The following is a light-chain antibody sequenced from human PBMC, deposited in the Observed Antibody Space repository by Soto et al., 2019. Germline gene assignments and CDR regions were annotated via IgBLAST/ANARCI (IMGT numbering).Light chain of an antibody. CDR1: QSISNW. CDR3: QQYNTYPPT. J-gene: IGKJ3*01. Sequence: DIQMTQSPSTLSASVGERVTITCRASQSISNWLAWYQQKPGKAPNLLIYKASSLQSGVPSRFSGSGSGTEFSLTISSPQPDDLATYFCQQYNTYPPTFGPGTKVDIK. V-gene: IGKV1-5*03. CDR2: KAS.